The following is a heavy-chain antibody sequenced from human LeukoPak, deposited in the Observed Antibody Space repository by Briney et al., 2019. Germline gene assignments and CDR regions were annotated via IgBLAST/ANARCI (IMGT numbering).Heavy chain of an antibody. CDR2: ISYDGRNK. V-gene: IGHV3-30*04. Sequence: PGRSLRLSCAASGFTFSSYAMHWVRQAPGKGLEWVAVISYDGRNKYYADSVKGRFTISRDNSKNTLYLQMNSLRAEDTAVYYCARDAVPLSRNGSNSYLFDYWGQGTLVTVSS. CDR1: GFTFSSYA. CDR3: ARDAVPLSRNGSNSYLFDY. J-gene: IGHJ4*02. D-gene: IGHD2-2*01.